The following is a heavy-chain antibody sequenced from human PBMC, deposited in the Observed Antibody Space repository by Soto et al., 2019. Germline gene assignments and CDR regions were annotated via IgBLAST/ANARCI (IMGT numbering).Heavy chain of an antibody. V-gene: IGHV1-18*01. CDR2: ISAYNGNT. CDR3: ASVDYDFWSGYSPPFDY. J-gene: IGHJ4*02. CDR1: GYTFTSYG. Sequence: ASVKVSCKASGYTFTSYGISWVRQAPGQGLEWMGWISAYNGNTNYAQKLQGRVTMTTDTSTSTAYMELRSLRSDDTAVYYCASVDYDFWSGYSPPFDYWGQGTLVTVSS. D-gene: IGHD3-3*01.